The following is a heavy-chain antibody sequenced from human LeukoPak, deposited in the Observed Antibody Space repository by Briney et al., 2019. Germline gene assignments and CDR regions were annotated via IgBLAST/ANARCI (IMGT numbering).Heavy chain of an antibody. V-gene: IGHV3-11*04. J-gene: IGHJ4*02. CDR1: EFSVGSNY. CDR2: ISSSGSTI. D-gene: IGHD4-17*01. CDR3: ARAYGDYDRFGVFDY. Sequence: GGSLRLSCAASEFSVGSNYMTWVRQAPGKGLEWVSYISSSGSTIYYADSVKGRFTISRDNAKNSLYLLMNSLRAEDTAVYYCARAYGDYDRFGVFDYWGQGTLVTVSS.